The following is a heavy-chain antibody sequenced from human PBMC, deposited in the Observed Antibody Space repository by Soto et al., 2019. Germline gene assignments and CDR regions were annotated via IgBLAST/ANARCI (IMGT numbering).Heavy chain of an antibody. J-gene: IGHJ3*02. CDR3: AKDRGAYSI. V-gene: IGHV4-59*01. D-gene: IGHD1-26*01. CDR1: GGSISNYY. CDR2: ISRSGST. Sequence: QVQLQESGPGLVKPSETLSLTCIVSGGSISNYYWSWIRQPPGKGLEWIGYISRSGSTNYNPSLKSRLTISLDTSTDPISLTLSSVTAADTAVYYCAKDRGAYSIRGQGTMVIVSS.